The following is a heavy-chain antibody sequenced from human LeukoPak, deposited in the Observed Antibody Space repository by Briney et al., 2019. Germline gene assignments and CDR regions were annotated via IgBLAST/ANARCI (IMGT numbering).Heavy chain of an antibody. Sequence: GGSLRLSCAASGFTFSSYAMSWVRQAPGKGLEWVSAISGGGGSTYYADSVKGRFTISRDNSKNTLYLQMNSLRAEDTAVYYCAKSRSEYYDSSGPFDYWGQGTLVTVSS. V-gene: IGHV3-23*01. CDR2: ISGGGGST. J-gene: IGHJ4*02. D-gene: IGHD3-22*01. CDR1: GFTFSSYA. CDR3: AKSRSEYYDSSGPFDY.